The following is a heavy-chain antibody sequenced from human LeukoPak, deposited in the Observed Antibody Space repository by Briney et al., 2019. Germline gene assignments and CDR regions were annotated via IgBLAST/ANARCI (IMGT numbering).Heavy chain of an antibody. CDR2: INPNSGGT. CDR3: ARVFEDYYDSSGYYDDY. CDR1: GYTFTGYY. D-gene: IGHD3-22*01. Sequence: ASVKVSCKASGYTFTGYYMHWVRQAPGQGLEWMGRINPNSGGTNYAQKLQGRVTMTTDTSTSTAYMELRSLRSDDTAVYYCARVFEDYYDSSGYYDDYWGQGTLVTVSS. V-gene: IGHV1-2*06. J-gene: IGHJ4*02.